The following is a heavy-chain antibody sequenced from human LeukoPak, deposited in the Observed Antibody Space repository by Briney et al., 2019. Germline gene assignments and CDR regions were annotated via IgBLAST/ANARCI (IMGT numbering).Heavy chain of an antibody. J-gene: IGHJ4*02. CDR1: GFTFSTCT. CDR2: ISSSGRYI. Sequence: GGSLRLSCAASGFTFSTCTMNWVRQAPGKGLEWVSSISSSGRYIYYAESMKGRFTISRDNANNSLYLQMNSLRAEDTAVYYCARVSVYYFDYWGQGTLVTVSS. V-gene: IGHV3-21*01. CDR3: ARVSVYYFDY. D-gene: IGHD6-25*01.